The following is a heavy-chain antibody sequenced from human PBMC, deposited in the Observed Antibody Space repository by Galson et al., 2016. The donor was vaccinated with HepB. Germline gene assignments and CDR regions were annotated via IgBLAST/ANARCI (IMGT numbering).Heavy chain of an antibody. V-gene: IGHV1-24*01. D-gene: IGHD2/OR15-2a*01. CDR3: ATLLPSPYVYFDY. Sequence: SVKVSCKVSRYTLTELSMHWVRQAAGKGLEWMGGFDPEDGETVYAQKFKGRITMTEDTSTDTAYMELSSLRSEDTAVYYCATLLPSPYVYFDYWGQGTLVTVSS. CDR1: RYTLTELS. CDR2: FDPEDGET. J-gene: IGHJ4*02.